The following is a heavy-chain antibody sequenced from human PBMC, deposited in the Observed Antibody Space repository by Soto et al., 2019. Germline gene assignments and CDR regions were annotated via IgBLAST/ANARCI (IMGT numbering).Heavy chain of an antibody. CDR3: ARVGASSSWDY. CDR1: GYTFIRYD. CDR2: ISPSGGRT. D-gene: IGHD6-13*01. J-gene: IGHJ4*02. V-gene: IGHV1-46*01. Sequence: QVKLVQSGAEVKKPGASVKVSCKASGYTFIRYDMHWVRQAPREGLEWMGIISPSGGRTTYAQKFQGRVTMTRDTSTSTVYMELSSLRFEDTAVYYCARVGASSSWDYWGQGTLITVSS.